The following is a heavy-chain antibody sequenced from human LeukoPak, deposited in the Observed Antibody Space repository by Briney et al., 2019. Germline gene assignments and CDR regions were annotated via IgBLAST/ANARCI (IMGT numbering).Heavy chain of an antibody. V-gene: IGHV3-7*01. CDR1: GSTFSNYW. CDR2: IKQDGSEK. CDR3: AGGSGWSFAY. J-gene: IGHJ4*02. D-gene: IGHD6-19*01. Sequence: PGGSLRLSCAASGSTFSNYWMNWVPQAPGKGLEWVANIKQDGSEKYYVDSVKGRFTISRDNAKNSLYLQMNSLRAEDTAVYYCAGGSGWSFAYWGQGTLVTVSS.